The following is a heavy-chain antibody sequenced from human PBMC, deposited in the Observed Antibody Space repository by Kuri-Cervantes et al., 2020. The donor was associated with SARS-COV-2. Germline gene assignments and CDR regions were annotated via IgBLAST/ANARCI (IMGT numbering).Heavy chain of an antibody. V-gene: IGHV3-48*01. J-gene: IGHJ4*02. CDR1: GFTFSSYS. Sequence: GESLKISCAASGFTFSSYSMNLVRQAPGKGLEWVSYISSSSSTIYYADSVKGRFTISRDNAKNSLYLQMNSLRAEDTAVYYCARDLGAAAGTSSAFDYWGQGTLVTVSS. CDR2: ISSSSSTI. D-gene: IGHD6-13*01. CDR3: ARDLGAAAGTSSAFDY.